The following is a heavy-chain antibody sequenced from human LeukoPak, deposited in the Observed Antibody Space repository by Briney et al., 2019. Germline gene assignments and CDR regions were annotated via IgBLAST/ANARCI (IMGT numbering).Heavy chain of an antibody. J-gene: IGHJ4*02. V-gene: IGHV4-34*01. Sequence: PSETLSLTCAVYGGSFSGYYWSLIRQPPGKGLELIGEINHSGSTNYNPSLKSRVTISVDTSKNQFSLKLSSVTAADTAVYYCARLRFTYYYGSGRDYFDYWGQGTLVTVSS. CDR3: ARLRFTYYYGSGRDYFDY. D-gene: IGHD3-10*01. CDR2: INHSGST. CDR1: GGSFSGYY.